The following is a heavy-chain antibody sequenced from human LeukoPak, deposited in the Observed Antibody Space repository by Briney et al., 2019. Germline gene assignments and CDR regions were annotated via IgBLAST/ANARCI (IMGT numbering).Heavy chain of an antibody. Sequence: ASVKVSCKASVGTFSSYAISWVRQAPGQGLEWMGGIIPIFGTANYAQEFQGRVTITADESTSTAYMELSSLRSEDTAVYYCARDREGATDYWGQGTLVTVSS. V-gene: IGHV1-69*13. J-gene: IGHJ4*02. D-gene: IGHD1-26*01. CDR1: VGTFSSYA. CDR3: ARDREGATDY. CDR2: IIPIFGTA.